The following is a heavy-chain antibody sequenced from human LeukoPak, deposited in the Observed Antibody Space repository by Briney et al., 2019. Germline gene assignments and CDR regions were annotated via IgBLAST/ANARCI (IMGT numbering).Heavy chain of an antibody. D-gene: IGHD3-9*01. CDR3: ARGDILTGEDAFDI. CDR2: INDSGST. V-gene: IGHV4-34*01. CDR1: GGSFSGYS. Sequence: SETLSLTCAVYGGSFSGYSWTWIRQIPGKGLEWIGEINDSGSTNCNPSLKFRVTISVDTSKSQFSLKLSSVTAADTAVYYCARGDILTGEDAFDIWGQGTMVTVSS. J-gene: IGHJ3*02.